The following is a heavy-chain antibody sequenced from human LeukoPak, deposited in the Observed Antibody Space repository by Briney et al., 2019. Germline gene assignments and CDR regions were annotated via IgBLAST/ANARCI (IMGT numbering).Heavy chain of an antibody. J-gene: IGHJ4*02. CDR3: ARRITVFGV. D-gene: IGHD3-3*01. V-gene: IGHV4-61*02. CDR2: IYTSGST. CDR1: GGSISSGSYY. Sequence: SETLSLTCTVSGGSISSGSYYWSWIRQPAGKGLEWIGRIYTSGSTNYNPSLKSRVTISVDTSKNQFSLKLSSVTAADTAVYYCARRITVFGVWGQGTLVTVSS.